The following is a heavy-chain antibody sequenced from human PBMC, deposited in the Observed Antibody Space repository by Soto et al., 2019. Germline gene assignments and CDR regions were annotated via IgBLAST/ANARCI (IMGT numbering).Heavy chain of an antibody. D-gene: IGHD2-15*01. Sequence: SETLSLTCAVYGGSFSGYYWSWIRQPPGKGLEWIGEINHSGSTNYNPSLKSRVTISVDTSKNQFSLKLSSVTAADTAVYYCARGLRYCSGGSCPLLPPPAHYFDYWGQGTLVTVSS. CDR3: ARGLRYCSGGSCPLLPPPAHYFDY. CDR1: GGSFSGYY. J-gene: IGHJ4*02. CDR2: INHSGST. V-gene: IGHV4-34*01.